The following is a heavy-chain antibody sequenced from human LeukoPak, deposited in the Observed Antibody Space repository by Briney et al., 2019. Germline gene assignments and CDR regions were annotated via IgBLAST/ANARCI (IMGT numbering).Heavy chain of an antibody. J-gene: IGHJ5*02. CDR1: GYTFTSNY. CDR3: ARDNSVRDGAWWFNP. V-gene: IGHV1-46*01. CDR2: ISPSGGST. Sequence: APVKVSCKAFGYTFTSNYMHWVRQAPVQGPEWMGVISPSGGSTTYAQKFQGRVTLTRDMSTSTDYLELSSLRSEDTAVYYCARDNSVRDGAWWFNPWGQGTLVTVSS. D-gene: IGHD5-24*01.